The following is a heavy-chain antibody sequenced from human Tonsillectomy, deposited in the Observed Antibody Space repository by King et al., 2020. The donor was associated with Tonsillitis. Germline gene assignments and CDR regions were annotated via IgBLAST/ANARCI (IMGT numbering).Heavy chain of an antibody. D-gene: IGHD2-15*01. V-gene: IGHV2-5*02. CDR1: GFSLSTSGVG. CDR3: AHRKTLVVAATPYYYYMDV. CDR2: IYWDDDK. J-gene: IGHJ6*03. Sequence: ITLKESGPTLVKPPQTLTLTCTFSGFSLSTSGVGVGWIRQPPGKALEWLALIYWDDDKRYSPSLKSRLTITKDTSKNQVVLTMTNMDPVDTATYYCAHRKTLVVAATPYYYYMDVWGKGTTVTVSS.